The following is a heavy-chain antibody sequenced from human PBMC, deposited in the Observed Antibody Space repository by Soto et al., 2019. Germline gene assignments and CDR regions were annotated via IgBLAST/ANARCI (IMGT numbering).Heavy chain of an antibody. D-gene: IGHD3-10*01. Sequence: GASVKVSCKASGYTFTSYYMHRVRQAPGQGLEWMGTINPSGGSTSYAQNFQGRVTMTRDTSTSTVYMELSSLRSEDTAVYYCARDLYGSGSPWAYWGQGTLVTVSS. J-gene: IGHJ4*02. V-gene: IGHV1-46*01. CDR3: ARDLYGSGSPWAY. CDR2: INPSGGST. CDR1: GYTFTSYY.